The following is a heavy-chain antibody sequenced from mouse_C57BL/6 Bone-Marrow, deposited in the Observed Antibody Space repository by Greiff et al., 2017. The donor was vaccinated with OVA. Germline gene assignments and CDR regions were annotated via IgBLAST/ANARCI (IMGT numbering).Heavy chain of an antibody. CDR1: GFNIKDYY. V-gene: IGHV14-2*01. D-gene: IGHD1-1*01. CDR3: ARWGYYYGSSPYFDC. Sequence: VQLQQSGAELVKPGASVKLSCTASGFNIKDYYMHWVKQRTEQGLEWIGRIDPEDGATKYAPKFQGKATITADTSSNTAYLQLSSLTSEDTAVYYCARWGYYYGSSPYFDCWGQGTTLTVSS. CDR2: IDPEDGAT. J-gene: IGHJ2*01.